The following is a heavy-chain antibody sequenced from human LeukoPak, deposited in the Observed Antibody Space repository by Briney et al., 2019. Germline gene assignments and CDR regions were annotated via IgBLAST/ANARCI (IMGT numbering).Heavy chain of an antibody. V-gene: IGHV3-21*01. CDR1: GFTFSSYS. D-gene: IGHD2-2*01. CDR2: ISDSGGYI. Sequence: PGGSLRLSCAASGFTFSSYSMNWVRQAPGKWLEWVSTISDSGGYIYYADSVKGRFTTSRDNAKNSLYLQMNSLRAEDTAVYYCSRDCSSTKCPSLGYWGQGTLVTVSS. CDR3: SRDCSSTKCPSLGY. J-gene: IGHJ4*02.